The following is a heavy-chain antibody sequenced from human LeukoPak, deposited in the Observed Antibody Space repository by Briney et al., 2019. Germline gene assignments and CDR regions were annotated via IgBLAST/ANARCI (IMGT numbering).Heavy chain of an antibody. CDR3: ARGVEPLAANTLAY. Sequence: HPGGSLRLSCAASGFTVITNDMTWVRQAPGKGLEWASVLYSDGNTKYADSVQGRFTISRDNSKNTLYLEMNSLSPDDTAVYYYARGVEPLAANTLAYWGQGTLVTVSS. CDR2: LYSDGNT. J-gene: IGHJ4*02. CDR1: GFTVITND. D-gene: IGHD1-14*01. V-gene: IGHV3-53*01.